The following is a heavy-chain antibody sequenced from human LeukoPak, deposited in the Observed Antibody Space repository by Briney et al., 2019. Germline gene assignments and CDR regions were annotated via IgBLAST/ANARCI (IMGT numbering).Heavy chain of an antibody. J-gene: IGHJ5*02. CDR2: INPNSGDT. CDR1: GYTFTDYS. D-gene: IGHD6-13*01. V-gene: IGHV1-2*02. CDR3: AFLATAAGVNH. Sequence: GASVKVSCKASGYTFTDYSLHWMRQAPGQGLEWMGWINPNSGDTNFAQKFQGRGTMTRDTSVSTAYMELTSLTSDDTAVYYCAFLATAAGVNHWGQGTLVTVSS.